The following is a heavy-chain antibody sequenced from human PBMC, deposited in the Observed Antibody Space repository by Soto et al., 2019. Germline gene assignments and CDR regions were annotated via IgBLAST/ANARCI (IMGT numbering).Heavy chain of an antibody. CDR2: ISAYNGNT. Sequence: ASVKVSCKASGYTFTSYGISWVRQAPGQGLEWMGWISAYNGNTNYAQKLQGRVTMTTDTSTSTAYMELSSLRSEDTAVYYCARPLNSGSYVGVFDYWGQGTLVTVSS. CDR1: GYTFTSYG. J-gene: IGHJ4*02. D-gene: IGHD1-26*01. V-gene: IGHV1-18*01. CDR3: ARPLNSGSYVGVFDY.